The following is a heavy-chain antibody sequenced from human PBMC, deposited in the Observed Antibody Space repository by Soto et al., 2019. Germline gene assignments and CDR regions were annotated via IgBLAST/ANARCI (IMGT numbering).Heavy chain of an antibody. V-gene: IGHV1-18*04. CDR2: ISAYNGNT. Sequence: ASVKVSCKASGYTFTSYGISWVRQAPGQGLEWMGWISAYNGNTNYAQKLQGRVTMTTDTSTSTAYMELRSLRSDDTAVYYCARGAGYCSSTSCLRYYYYYYGMDVRGQETTVAVSS. D-gene: IGHD2-2*03. CDR1: GYTFTSYG. CDR3: ARGAGYCSSTSCLRYYYYYYGMDV. J-gene: IGHJ6*02.